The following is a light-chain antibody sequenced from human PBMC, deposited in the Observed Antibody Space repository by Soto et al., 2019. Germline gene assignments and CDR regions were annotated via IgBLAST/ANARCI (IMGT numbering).Light chain of an antibody. Sequence: EIVLTQSPGTLSLSPGERATLSCRASQSVSSSHLAWYQQKPGQAPRLLIYGASSRATGIPDRFSGSGSGTDFTLTISRLEPEDFAVYYCQQYGSSPYTFGQGTNLEI. CDR2: GAS. J-gene: IGKJ2*01. V-gene: IGKV3-20*01. CDR1: QSVSSSH. CDR3: QQYGSSPYT.